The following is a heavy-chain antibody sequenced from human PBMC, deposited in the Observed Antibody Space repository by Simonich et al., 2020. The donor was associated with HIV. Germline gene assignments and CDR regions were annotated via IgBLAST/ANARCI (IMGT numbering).Heavy chain of an antibody. CDR3: AKSPLVGAQDDAFDI. Sequence: QVQLVQSGAEVKKPGASVKVSCKTSVYTFTSFVISWVLQAPGQGLEWMGCISAYNGNTNYAQKLQGRVTMTTDTSTSTAYLELRRLRSDDTAVYYCAKSPLVGAQDDAFDIWGQGTMVTVSS. D-gene: IGHD1-26*01. CDR1: VYTFTSFV. CDR2: ISAYNGNT. J-gene: IGHJ3*02. V-gene: IGHV1-18*01.